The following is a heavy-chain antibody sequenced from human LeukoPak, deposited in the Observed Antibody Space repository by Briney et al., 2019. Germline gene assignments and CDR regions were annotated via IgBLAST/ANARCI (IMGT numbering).Heavy chain of an antibody. Sequence: PSETLSLTCAVYGGSFSGYYWSWIRQPPGKGLEWIGEINHSGSTNYNPSLKSRVTISVDTSKNQFSLKLSSVTAADTAVYYCARYCSSTSCYGSGNYFDYWGQGTLVTVSS. CDR1: GGSFSGYY. CDR3: ARYCSSTSCYGSGNYFDY. V-gene: IGHV4-34*01. J-gene: IGHJ4*02. CDR2: INHSGST. D-gene: IGHD2-2*01.